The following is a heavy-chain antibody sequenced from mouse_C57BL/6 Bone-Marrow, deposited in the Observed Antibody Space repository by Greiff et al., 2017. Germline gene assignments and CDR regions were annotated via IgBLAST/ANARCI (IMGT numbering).Heavy chain of an antibody. CDR1: GYTFTSYW. CDR3: ARDGYYGY. CDR2: IDPSDSYT. Sequence: QVQLQQPGAELVKPGASVKLSCKASGYTFTSYWMQWVKQRPGQGLEWIGEIDPSDSYTNYNQKFKGKATLTVGTSSSTAYMQLSSLTSEDSAVYYCARDGYYGYWGQGTTLTVSS. D-gene: IGHD2-3*01. V-gene: IGHV1-50*01. J-gene: IGHJ2*01.